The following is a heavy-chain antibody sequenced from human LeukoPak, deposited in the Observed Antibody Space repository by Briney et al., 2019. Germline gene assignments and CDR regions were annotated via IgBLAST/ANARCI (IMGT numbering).Heavy chain of an antibody. D-gene: IGHD6-13*01. CDR2: IIPILGIA. V-gene: IGHV1-69*04. J-gene: IGHJ4*02. CDR3: AREKQQLAHLDY. CDR1: GYTFTSYA. Sequence: SVKVSCKASGYTFTSYAISWVRQAPGQGLEWMGRIIPILGIANYAQKFQGRVTITADKSTSTAYMELSSLRSEDTAVYYCAREKQQLAHLDYWGQGTLVTVSS.